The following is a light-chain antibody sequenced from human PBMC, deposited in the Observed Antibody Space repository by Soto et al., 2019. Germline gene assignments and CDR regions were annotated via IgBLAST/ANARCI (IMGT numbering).Light chain of an antibody. CDR3: QQYNNGRTWP. CDR1: QTISSW. CDR2: GAS. J-gene: IGKJ1*01. Sequence: MRPTPSTRSVCVGDTGTTRCRASQTISSWLAWYQQKPGNAPTLLIYGASTRATGIPARFSGSGSGTEFTLTISSLQSEDFAVYYCQQYNNGRTWPFGQVTKVDTK. V-gene: IGKV3-15*01.